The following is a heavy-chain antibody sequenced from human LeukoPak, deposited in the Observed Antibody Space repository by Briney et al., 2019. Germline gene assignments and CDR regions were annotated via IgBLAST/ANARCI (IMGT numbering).Heavy chain of an antibody. D-gene: IGHD1-26*01. Sequence: PGGSLRLSCAASGFTFSSYAMSWVRQAPGKGLEWVSGISGSGDNTLYADSVKGRFTISRDNSKYTLYLEMNSLRAEDTAIYYCAKMKGHPLPKYYMDVWGQGTTVTVSS. CDR1: GFTFSSYA. V-gene: IGHV3-23*01. CDR2: ISGSGDNT. CDR3: AKMKGHPLPKYYMDV. J-gene: IGHJ6*01.